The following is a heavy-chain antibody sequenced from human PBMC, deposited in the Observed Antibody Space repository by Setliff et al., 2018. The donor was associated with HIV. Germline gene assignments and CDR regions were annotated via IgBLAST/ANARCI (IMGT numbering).Heavy chain of an antibody. Sequence: SETLSLTCSVSGVSVGSGDYYWHWIRQHPEKALEWIGYIFHSGATYYNPSLKSRISMSVDTSKNQFSLELTSLTAADTAVYYCATRPRIAARPFDYWGQGMLVTVSS. V-gene: IGHV4-31*03. CDR3: ATRPRIAARPFDY. CDR1: GVSVGSGDYY. J-gene: IGHJ4*02. D-gene: IGHD6-6*01. CDR2: IFHSGAT.